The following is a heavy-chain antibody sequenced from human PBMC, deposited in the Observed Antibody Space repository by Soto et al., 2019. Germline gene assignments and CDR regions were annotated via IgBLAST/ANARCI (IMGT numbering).Heavy chain of an antibody. J-gene: IGHJ4*02. Sequence: QVQLVQSGADVKKPGSSVKVSCKASGDTFNFYTINWVRQAPGLGLEWMGRFNPILTMSNYAQKFEGRVRITADKXTSTAYRELSRLRAEDTAMYYCATSYGSGYRAFDFWGQGALVTVSS. CDR2: FNPILTMS. CDR3: ATSYGSGYRAFDF. V-gene: IGHV1-69*02. CDR1: GDTFNFYT. D-gene: IGHD3-10*01.